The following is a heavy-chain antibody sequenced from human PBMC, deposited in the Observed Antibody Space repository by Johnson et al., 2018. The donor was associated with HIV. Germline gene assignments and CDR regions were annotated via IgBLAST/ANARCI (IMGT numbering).Heavy chain of an antibody. D-gene: IGHD3-16*01. CDR1: GFTFDNFA. V-gene: IGHV3-20*04. CDR3: AKEGEVGRAFDI. J-gene: IGHJ3*02. Sequence: VQLVESGGSVVRPGGSLRLSCAASGFTFDNFAMSWVRQAPGKGLEWVSGINWNGGSTSYADSVKGRFTISRDNSKNTLYLQMNSLRPEDTAVYYCAKEGEVGRAFDIWGQGTMVTVSS. CDR2: INWNGGST.